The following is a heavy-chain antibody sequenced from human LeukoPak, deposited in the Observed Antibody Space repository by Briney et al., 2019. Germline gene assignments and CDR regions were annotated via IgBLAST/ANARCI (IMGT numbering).Heavy chain of an antibody. CDR1: GYSFTSYW. J-gene: IGHJ6*02. D-gene: IGHD3-22*01. CDR3: ATTTNYYDSSGYPRGPMDV. Sequence: GGSLKISCKGSGYSFTSYWIGWARQMPGKGLEWMGIIYPGDSDTRYSPSFQGQVTISADKSISTAYLQWSSLKASDTAMYYCATTTNYYDSSGYPRGPMDVWGQGTTVTVSS. CDR2: IYPGDSDT. V-gene: IGHV5-51*01.